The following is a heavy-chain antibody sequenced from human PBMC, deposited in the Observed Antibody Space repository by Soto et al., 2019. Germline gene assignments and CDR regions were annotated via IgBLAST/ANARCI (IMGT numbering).Heavy chain of an antibody. CDR2: INHSGST. CDR3: ARFYRIRFLEWSTPGDFDC. D-gene: IGHD3-3*01. V-gene: IGHV4-34*01. Sequence: SETLSLTCAVYGGSFSGYYWSWIRQPPGKGLEWIGEINHSGSTNYNPSLKSRVTISVDTSKNQFSLKLSSVTAADTAVYYCARFYRIRFLEWSTPGDFDCWGQGTLVTVSS. CDR1: GGSFSGYY. J-gene: IGHJ4*02.